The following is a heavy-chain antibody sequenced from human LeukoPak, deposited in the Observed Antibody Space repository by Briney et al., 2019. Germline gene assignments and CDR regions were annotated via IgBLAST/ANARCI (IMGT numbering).Heavy chain of an antibody. Sequence: SETLSLTCAVYGGSFSGYYWSWIRQPPGKGLEWIGEINHSGSTNYNPSLKSRVTISVDTSKNQFSLKLSSVTAADTAVYYCARDISIAVVPAHNWFDPWGQGTLATVSS. J-gene: IGHJ5*02. CDR2: INHSGST. CDR3: ARDISIAVVPAHNWFDP. V-gene: IGHV4-34*01. D-gene: IGHD2-2*01. CDR1: GGSFSGYY.